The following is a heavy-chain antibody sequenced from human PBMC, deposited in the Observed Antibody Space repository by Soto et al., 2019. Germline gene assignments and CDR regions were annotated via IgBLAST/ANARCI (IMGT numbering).Heavy chain of an antibody. J-gene: IGHJ5*02. CDR2: ISGSGGNT. Sequence: SLRLSCAASGFTFSSYVMSWGRQAPGKGLEWVSAISGSGGNTYYADSVKGRFTISRDNSKNTLFLQMNSLRAEDTALYFCAKEMGDYYDSSGSWFDPWGQGTLVTVSS. CDR1: GFTFSSYV. D-gene: IGHD3-22*01. V-gene: IGHV3-23*01. CDR3: AKEMGDYYDSSGSWFDP.